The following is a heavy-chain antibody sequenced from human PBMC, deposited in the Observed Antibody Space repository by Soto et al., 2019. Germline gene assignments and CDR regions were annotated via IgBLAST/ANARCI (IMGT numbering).Heavy chain of an antibody. D-gene: IGHD3-10*01. CDR3: AKDRQRFPSLAV. J-gene: IGHJ6*02. CDR1: GFTFSSYG. Sequence: QVQLVESGGGVVQPGRSLRLSCAASGFTFSSYGMHWVRQAPGKGLEWVAVISYDGSNKYYADYVKGRFTISRDNSKNTLYLQMNSLRAEDTAVYYCAKDRQRFPSLAVWGQGPTVTVSS. V-gene: IGHV3-30*18. CDR2: ISYDGSNK.